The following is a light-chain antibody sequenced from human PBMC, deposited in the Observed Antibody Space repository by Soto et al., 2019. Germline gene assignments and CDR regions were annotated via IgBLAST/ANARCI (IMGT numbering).Light chain of an antibody. CDR1: SSDVGGYNY. CDR3: CSYAGTYTFV. CDR2: DVS. V-gene: IGLV2-11*01. Sequence: QSALTQPRSVSGSPGQSVTISCTGTSSDVGGYNYVSWYLQHPGKAPKLMIYDVSQRPSGVPDRFSGSKSGNTASLTISGLQAEDEADYYCCSYAGTYTFVFGAGTKVT. J-gene: IGLJ1*01.